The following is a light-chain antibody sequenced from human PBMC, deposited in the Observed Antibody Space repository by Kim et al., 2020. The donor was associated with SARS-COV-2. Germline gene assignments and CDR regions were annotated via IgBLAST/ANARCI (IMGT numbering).Light chain of an antibody. CDR3: QQYNSYSYS. CDR1: QSNSSW. Sequence: SASVGDRVTITCRASQSNSSWLAWYQQKPGQAPKLLIYKASSLESGVPSRFRGSGSGTEFTLTISSLQPDDFATYYCQQYNSYSYSFGQGTKLEI. V-gene: IGKV1-5*03. J-gene: IGKJ2*03. CDR2: KAS.